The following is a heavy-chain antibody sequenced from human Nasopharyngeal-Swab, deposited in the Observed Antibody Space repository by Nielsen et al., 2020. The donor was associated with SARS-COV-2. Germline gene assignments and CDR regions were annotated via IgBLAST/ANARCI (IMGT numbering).Heavy chain of an antibody. Sequence: GESLKISCAASGFTFSSYAMSWVRQAPGKGLEWVSAISGSGGSTYYADSVKGRFTISRDNSKNTLYLQMNSLRAEDTAVYYCAKDVTYYDILTGYRNYWYFDLWGRGTLVTVSS. J-gene: IGHJ2*01. CDR3: AKDVTYYDILTGYRNYWYFDL. V-gene: IGHV3-23*01. D-gene: IGHD3-9*01. CDR1: GFTFSSYA. CDR2: ISGSGGST.